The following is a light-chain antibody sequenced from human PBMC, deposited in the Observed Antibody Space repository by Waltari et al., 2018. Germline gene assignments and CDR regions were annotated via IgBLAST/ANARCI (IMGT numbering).Light chain of an antibody. J-gene: IGKJ2*01. CDR2: AAS. CDR1: QSINNY. Sequence: IQMTPSPSSLSASVGDRVTITCRESQSINNYLNWYQQKPGKAPKPLIYAASSLQSGVTSRFSGSGSGTDFTLNISSLQPEDFATYYCQQSHGSPPYTFGQGTKMEIK. V-gene: IGKV1-39*01. CDR3: QQSHGSPPYT.